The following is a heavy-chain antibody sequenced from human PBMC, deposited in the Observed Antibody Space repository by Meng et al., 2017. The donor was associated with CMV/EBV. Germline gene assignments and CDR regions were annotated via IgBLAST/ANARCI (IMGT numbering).Heavy chain of an antibody. CDR1: GCTLTELS. CDR2: FDPEDGET. J-gene: IGHJ4*02. Sequence: GQLVKSGAEVKKPGASVKVSCKVFGCTLTELSMHWVRQAPGKGLEWMGGFDPEDGETIYAQKFQGRVTMTEDTSTDTAYMELSSLRSEDTAVYYCATGRPAAIRGGPFDYWGQGTLVTVSS. V-gene: IGHV1-24*01. CDR3: ATGRPAAIRGGPFDY. D-gene: IGHD2-2*01.